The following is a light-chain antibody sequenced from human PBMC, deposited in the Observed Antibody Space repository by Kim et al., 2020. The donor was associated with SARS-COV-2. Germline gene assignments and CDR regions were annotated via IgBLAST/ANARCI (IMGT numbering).Light chain of an antibody. CDR3: QQSYSTPLFT. CDR1: QSISSY. V-gene: IGKV1-39*01. J-gene: IGKJ3*01. CDR2: AAS. Sequence: SVGDRVTITCRASQSISSYLNWYQQKPGKAPKLLIYAASSLQSGVPSRFSGSGSGTDYTLTISSLQPEDFATYYCQQSYSTPLFTFGPGTKVDIK.